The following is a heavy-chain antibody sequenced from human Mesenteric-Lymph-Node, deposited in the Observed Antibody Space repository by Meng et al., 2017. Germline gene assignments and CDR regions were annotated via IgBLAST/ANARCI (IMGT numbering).Heavy chain of an antibody. CDR1: GASISSGNW. Sequence: QVQLQESGPGLVKPSPTLSLPCVVSGASISSGNWWNWVRQPPGKGLEWIGDIYHSGSTNYNPSLKSRVTISVDKSKNQFSLKLSSVTAADTAMYYCARGGGCSSSSCDLDYWGQGVLVTVSS. D-gene: IGHD2-2*01. CDR3: ARGGGCSSSSCDLDY. CDR2: IYHSGST. J-gene: IGHJ4*02. V-gene: IGHV4-4*02.